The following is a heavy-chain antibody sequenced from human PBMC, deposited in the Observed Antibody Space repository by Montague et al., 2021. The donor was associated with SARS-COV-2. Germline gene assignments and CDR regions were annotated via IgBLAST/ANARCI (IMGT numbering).Heavy chain of an antibody. CDR2: IYYSGST. CDR3: ARHLRVTTVTTHMYHYDIDV. D-gene: IGHD4-11*01. J-gene: IGHJ6*02. CDR1: GDSISNYS. Sequence: SETLSLTCSVSGDSISNYSWSWIRQSPGKGLEWIGYIYYSGSTNYNPSLTSRVTISVDTSKNQVSLKLTSVTAADTAVYYCARHLRVTTVTTHMYHYDIDVWGQGTKVTVSS. V-gene: IGHV4-59*08.